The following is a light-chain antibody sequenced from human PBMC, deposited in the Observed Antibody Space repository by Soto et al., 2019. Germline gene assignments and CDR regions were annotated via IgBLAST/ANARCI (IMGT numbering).Light chain of an antibody. Sequence: DIQMTQSPSTLSASVGDRVPVPCRASQEIGSFLAWYQQKPGKAPKLPIYLASRLQSGVPSRFSGSGAGTEVTITTIGLQPDDFSAYYCQQHNRHSFYTFGPGTKLEIK. CDR2: LAS. V-gene: IGKV1-5*03. J-gene: IGKJ2*01. CDR3: QQHNRHSFYT. CDR1: QEIGSF.